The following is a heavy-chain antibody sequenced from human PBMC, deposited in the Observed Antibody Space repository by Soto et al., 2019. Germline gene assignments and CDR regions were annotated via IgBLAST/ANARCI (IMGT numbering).Heavy chain of an antibody. CDR3: ARDRHNNFFDP. J-gene: IGHJ5*02. D-gene: IGHD6-6*01. CDR2: IYYSGST. Sequence: SETLSLSCTVSGASMSSGGYYWTWIRQSPGKGLEWIGYIYYSGSTYYNPSLESRVAISLDTSRSQFSLTLHSVTAADTAIYYCARDRHNNFFDPWGQGTLVTVSS. V-gene: IGHV4-31*03. CDR1: GASMSSGGYY.